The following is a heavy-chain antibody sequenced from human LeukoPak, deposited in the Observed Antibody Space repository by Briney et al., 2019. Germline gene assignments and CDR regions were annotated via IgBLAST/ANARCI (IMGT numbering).Heavy chain of an antibody. CDR1: GGSISSSSYY. CDR2: IYYSGST. J-gene: IGHJ4*02. D-gene: IGHD3-3*01. V-gene: IGHV4-39*01. CDR3: ARRDFLTIFDY. Sequence: SETLSLTCTVSGGSISSSSYYWGWIRQPPGKGLEWIGSIYYSGSTYYNPSLKSRVTISVDTSKNQFSLKLSSVTAADTAVYYCARRDFLTIFDYWGQGTLVTVSS.